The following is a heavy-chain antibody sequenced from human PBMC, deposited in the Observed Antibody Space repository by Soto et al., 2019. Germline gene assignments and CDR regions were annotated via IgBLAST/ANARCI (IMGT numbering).Heavy chain of an antibody. CDR1: GGSITSYY. CDR2: IYYNGNI. CDR3: ATGRVYFGSED. J-gene: IGHJ4*02. D-gene: IGHD3-10*01. Sequence: QVQLQESGPGLVKPLETLSLTCTVPGGSITSYYWSWVRQPPGKGLEWIGYIYYNGNINYNPSLKSRLTISLDTSKNQFSLRLSSVTAADTAVYYCATGRVYFGSEDWGQGTLVTVSS. V-gene: IGHV4-59*01.